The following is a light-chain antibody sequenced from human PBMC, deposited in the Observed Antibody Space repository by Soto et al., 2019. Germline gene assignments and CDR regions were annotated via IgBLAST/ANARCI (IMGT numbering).Light chain of an antibody. CDR3: QQYASSTLT. V-gene: IGKV3-20*01. CDR2: HAS. CDR1: QSVGRDY. Sequence: EIVLTQSPGTLSLSPGERATLSCRASQSVGRDYLAWYQQKPGQAPRLLIYHASNRATGIPDRFSGSGSGTDFTLTISRLEPEDFAEFYCQQYASSTLTFGGGTKVEIK. J-gene: IGKJ4*01.